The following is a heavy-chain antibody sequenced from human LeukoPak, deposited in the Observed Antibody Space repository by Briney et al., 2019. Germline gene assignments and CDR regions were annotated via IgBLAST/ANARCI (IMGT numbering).Heavy chain of an antibody. Sequence: PGGSLRLSCAASGFTVSSNYMSWVRQAPGKGLEWVGRIKSKTDGGRTDYAAPVTGRFTISRDDSKNTLYLQMNSLKTEDTAVYYCTTDYDFWRGYPPYYFDYWGQGTLVTVSS. CDR2: IKSKTDGGRT. V-gene: IGHV3-15*01. J-gene: IGHJ4*02. CDR1: GFTVSSNY. D-gene: IGHD3-3*01. CDR3: TTDYDFWRGYPPYYFDY.